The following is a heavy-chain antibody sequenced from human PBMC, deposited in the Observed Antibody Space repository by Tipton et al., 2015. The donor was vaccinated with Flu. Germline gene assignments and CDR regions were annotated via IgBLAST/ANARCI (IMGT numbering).Heavy chain of an antibody. CDR1: RSSISSVYY. D-gene: IGHD4-11*01. CDR3: ARRDYSNYVSEPKNWFDR. CDR2: MHRSGTT. V-gene: IGHV4-38-2*02. J-gene: IGHJ5*02. Sequence: TLSLTCTVSRSSISSVYYWGWIRQSPGKGLEWIGNMHRSGTTYFNPSLTSRVTISVDTSNNKFSLRLASVTAADTAVYYCARRDYSNYVSEPKNWFDRWGRGTLVTVSS.